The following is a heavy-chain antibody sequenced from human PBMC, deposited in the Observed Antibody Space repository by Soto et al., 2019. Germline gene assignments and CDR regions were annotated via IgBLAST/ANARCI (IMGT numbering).Heavy chain of an antibody. CDR2: IYPGDSDT. J-gene: IGHJ4*02. CDR3: ERHDAYSSSEF. D-gene: IGHD6-19*01. CDR1: GYSFTSYW. Sequence: WDSLKISCKGSGYSFTSYWIGWVRQMPGKGLEWMGIIYPGDSDTRYSPSFQGQVSISADKSINTAYLQWSSLKASDTDMYYCERHDAYSSSEFWGQGSLVTVPS. V-gene: IGHV5-51*01.